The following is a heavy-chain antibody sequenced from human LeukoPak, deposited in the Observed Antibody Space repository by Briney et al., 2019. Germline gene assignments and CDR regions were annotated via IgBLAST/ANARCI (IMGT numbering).Heavy chain of an antibody. CDR2: IYYSGST. Sequence: PSETLSLTCSVSDGSMGTYYWGWIRQPPGKGLEWIGYIYYSGSTTYNPSLKSRVTVSVDTSKNQFSLKLTSMTDADTAVYYCARGRLGRQHASFFDSWGQGTLVTVSS. V-gene: IGHV4-59*08. CDR3: ARGRLGRQHASFFDS. J-gene: IGHJ4*02. CDR1: DGSMGTYY. D-gene: IGHD2-2*01.